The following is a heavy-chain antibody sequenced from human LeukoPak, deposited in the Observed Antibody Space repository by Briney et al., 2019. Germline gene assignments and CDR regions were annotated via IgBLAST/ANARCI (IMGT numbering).Heavy chain of an antibody. CDR1: GFTFNTYW. J-gene: IGHJ4*02. Sequence: PGGSLRLSCAASGFTFNTYWMHWVRQAPGKGLVWVSSINADGSSTSYADSMKGRFTISRDNAKNTLYLQMNSLRAEDTAVYYCARVRRFLEWVFDYWGQGTLVTVSS. D-gene: IGHD3-3*01. CDR2: INADGSST. V-gene: IGHV3-74*01. CDR3: ARVRRFLEWVFDY.